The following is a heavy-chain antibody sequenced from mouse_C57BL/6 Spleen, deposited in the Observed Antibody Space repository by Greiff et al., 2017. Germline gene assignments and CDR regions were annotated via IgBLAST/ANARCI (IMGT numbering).Heavy chain of an antibody. V-gene: IGHV1-55*01. J-gene: IGHJ2*01. D-gene: IGHD1-1*01. CDR3: ATITTVHY. CDR1: GYTFTSYW. Sequence: VQLQQPGAELVKPGASVKLSCKASGYTFTSYWITWVKQRPGQGLEWIGDIYPGSGSTNYNEKFKSKATLTVETSSSTAYMQLSSLTSEDSAVYYCATITTVHYWGQGTTLTVSS. CDR2: IYPGSGST.